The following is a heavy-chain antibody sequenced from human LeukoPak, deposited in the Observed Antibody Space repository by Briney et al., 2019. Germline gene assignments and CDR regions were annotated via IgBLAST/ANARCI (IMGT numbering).Heavy chain of an antibody. J-gene: IGHJ6*03. Sequence: SETLSLTCAVYGGSFSGYYWSWIRQPPGKGLEWIGEINHSGSTNYNPSLKSRVTISVDTSENQFSLKLSSVTAADTAVYYCARGVEGYCSSTSCYPYYYYYYYMDVWGKGTTVTVSS. CDR2: INHSGST. CDR3: ARGVEGYCSSTSCYPYYYYYYYMDV. V-gene: IGHV4-34*01. CDR1: GGSFSGYY. D-gene: IGHD2-2*01.